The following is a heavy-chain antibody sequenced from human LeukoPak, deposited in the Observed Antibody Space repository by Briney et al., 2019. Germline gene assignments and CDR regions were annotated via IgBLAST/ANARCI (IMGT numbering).Heavy chain of an antibody. CDR3: ASWDGYNSRAFDI. Sequence: SETLSLTCAVYGGSFSGYYWSWIRQPPVKGLEWIGEINHSGSTNYNPSLKSRVTISVDTSKNQFSLKLSSVTAADTAVYYCASWDGYNSRAFDIWGQGTMVTVSS. J-gene: IGHJ3*02. D-gene: IGHD5-24*01. CDR2: INHSGST. V-gene: IGHV4-34*01. CDR1: GGSFSGYY.